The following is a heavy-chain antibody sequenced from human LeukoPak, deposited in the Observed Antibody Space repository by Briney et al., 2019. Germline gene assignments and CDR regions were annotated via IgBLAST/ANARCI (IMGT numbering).Heavy chain of an antibody. Sequence: GGSLRLFCAASGFTFSRYWMSWVRQAPGKGLEWVANIKQDGSEKYYVDPVKGRFTISRDNAKNPLYLQMNSLRAEDTAVYYCARDGYQLLYSYRGSSWSWSDYLGQGTLVTVSS. CDR3: ARDGYQLLYSYRGSSWSWSDY. V-gene: IGHV3-7*01. D-gene: IGHD2-2*02. CDR1: GFTFSRYW. J-gene: IGHJ4*02. CDR2: IKQDGSEK.